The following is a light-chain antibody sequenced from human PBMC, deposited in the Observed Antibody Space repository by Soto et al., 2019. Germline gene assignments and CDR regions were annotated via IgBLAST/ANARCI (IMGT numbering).Light chain of an antibody. CDR1: SSDVGAYNY. CDR3: CSYAGSYSWV. Sequence: QSALTQPRSVSGSPGQSVTISCTGTSSDVGAYNYVSWYQHHPGKAPKVMIYDVSERPSGVPDRFSGSKSDNKASLTISGLQAEDEADYYCCSYAGSYSWVFGGGNKLT. V-gene: IGLV2-11*01. J-gene: IGLJ3*02. CDR2: DVS.